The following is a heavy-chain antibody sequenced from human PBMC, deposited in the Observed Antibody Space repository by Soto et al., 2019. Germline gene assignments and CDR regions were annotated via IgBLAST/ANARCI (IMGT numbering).Heavy chain of an antibody. CDR2: IDYSGST. CDR3: ARDILLWFGELPPRAHDAFDI. CDR1: GGSISSGGYF. Sequence: QVQLQESGPGLVKPSQTLSLTCTVSGGSISSGGYFWSWIRQHPGKGREWIGDIDYSGSTYSNPSLKSRVTISVDTSKNQFSLKLSSVTAADTAVYYCARDILLWFGELPPRAHDAFDIWGQGTMVTVSS. D-gene: IGHD3-10*01. V-gene: IGHV4-31*03. J-gene: IGHJ3*02.